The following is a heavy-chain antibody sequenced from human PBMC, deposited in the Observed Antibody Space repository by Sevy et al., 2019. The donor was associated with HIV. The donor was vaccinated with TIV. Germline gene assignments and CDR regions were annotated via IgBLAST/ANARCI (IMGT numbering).Heavy chain of an antibody. V-gene: IGHV3-33*01. Sequence: GGSLRLSCAASGFSFSGYGMHWVRQVPGKGLEWVAIIWYDGSNKDYVDSVKGRFTIYRDNSKNTLYLQMNSLRAEDTAVYYWAREGIAVAGIGYYFDYWGQGTLVTVSS. CDR1: GFSFSGYG. D-gene: IGHD6-13*01. J-gene: IGHJ4*02. CDR3: AREGIAVAGIGYYFDY. CDR2: IWYDGSNK.